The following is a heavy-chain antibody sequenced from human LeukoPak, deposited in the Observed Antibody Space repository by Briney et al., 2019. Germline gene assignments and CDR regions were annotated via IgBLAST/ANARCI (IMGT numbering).Heavy chain of an antibody. J-gene: IGHJ4*02. CDR3: ARQMTSTRLFDS. CDR1: GFIFSARP. D-gene: IGHD5/OR15-5a*01. Sequence: PGGSLRLSCVASGFIFSARPLHWVRQSPDKGLEWVALIGSDGSKKYYADSVRGRFTVSRENSNNTLFLQMNTLRADDTAVYFCARQMTSTRLFDSWGQGTLVTVSS. CDR2: IGSDGSKK. V-gene: IGHV3-30*04.